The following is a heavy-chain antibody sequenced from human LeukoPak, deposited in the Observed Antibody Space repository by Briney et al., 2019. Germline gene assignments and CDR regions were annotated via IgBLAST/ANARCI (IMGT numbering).Heavy chain of an antibody. V-gene: IGHV3-74*01. Sequence: GGSLRLSCAASGFTFSSYWMHWVRQAPGKGLVCVSRINSDGSNTTYADSVRGRFTVSRDNAKNTLYLQMNSLRAEDTAVYYCARDNYDDSFDYWGQGTLVTVSS. CDR3: ARDNYDDSFDY. CDR1: GFTFSSYW. CDR2: INSDGSNT. D-gene: IGHD3-16*01. J-gene: IGHJ4*02.